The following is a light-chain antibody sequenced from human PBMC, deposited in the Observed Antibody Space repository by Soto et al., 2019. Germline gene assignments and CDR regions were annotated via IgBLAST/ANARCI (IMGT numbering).Light chain of an antibody. CDR3: SSHTSSSTPYV. J-gene: IGLJ1*01. Sequence: QSVLTQPASVSGSPGQSITISCTGTSSDVGGYNYVSWYQQHPVKAPKLMIYDVTNRPSGVSDRFSGSKSGNTASLTISGLQAEDEADYYCSSHTSSSTPYVLGNGTKVTVL. V-gene: IGLV2-14*01. CDR1: SSDVGGYNY. CDR2: DVT.